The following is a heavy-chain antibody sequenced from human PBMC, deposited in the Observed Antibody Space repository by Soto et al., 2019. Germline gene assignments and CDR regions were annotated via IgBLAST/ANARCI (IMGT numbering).Heavy chain of an antibody. V-gene: IGHV3-30*18. CDR2: ISYDGSNK. J-gene: IGHJ3*02. CDR3: AKELVVPADDAFDI. CDR1: GFTFSSYG. Sequence: GGSLRLSCAASGFTFSSYGMHWVRQAPGKGLEWVAVISYDGSNKYYADSVKGRFTISRDNSKNTLYLQMNSLRAEDTAVYYCAKELVVPADDAFDIWGQGTMVTVSS. D-gene: IGHD2-2*01.